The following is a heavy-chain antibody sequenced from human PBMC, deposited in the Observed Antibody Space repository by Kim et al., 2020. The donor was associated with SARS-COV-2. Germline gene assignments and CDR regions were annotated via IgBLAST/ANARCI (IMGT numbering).Heavy chain of an antibody. V-gene: IGHV5-51*01. CDR3: AVLPGIASPDLSWFDP. CDR1: GYSFSNYY. Sequence: GESLKISCKGSGYSFSNYYIGWVRQMPGKGLELMGIIYPDDSDTTYSPSFQGQVTISADKSITTAFLQWTSLKASDTAMYYCAVLPGIASPDLSWFDPWGQGTLVTASS. D-gene: IGHD6-13*01. J-gene: IGHJ5*02. CDR2: IYPDDSDT.